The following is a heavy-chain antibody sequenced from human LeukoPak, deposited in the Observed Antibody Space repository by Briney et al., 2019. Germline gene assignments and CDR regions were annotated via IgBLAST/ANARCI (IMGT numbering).Heavy chain of an antibody. CDR3: AVTSGDDGY. D-gene: IGHD4-11*01. V-gene: IGHV1-69*04. CDR2: IIPIVGTA. J-gene: IGHJ4*02. Sequence: GSSVKVSCKASGGTFSNYVINWVRQAPGQGLEWMGRIIPIVGTAKYAEKFQGRVTIIADISTSTAYMELSSLRSEDTAVYYCAVTSGDDGYWGQGTLVTVSS. CDR1: GGTFSNYV.